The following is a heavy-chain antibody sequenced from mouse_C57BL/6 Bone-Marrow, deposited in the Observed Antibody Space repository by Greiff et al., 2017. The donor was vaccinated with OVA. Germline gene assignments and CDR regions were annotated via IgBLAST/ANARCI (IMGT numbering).Heavy chain of an antibody. J-gene: IGHJ4*01. CDR1: GFTFSDYG. V-gene: IGHV5-17*01. Sequence: EVHLVESGGGLVKPGGSLKLSCAASGFTFSDYGMHWVRQAPEKGLEWVAYISSGCSTIYYADTVKGRFTISRDNAKNTLFLQMNSLRSEDTAMYYCAIERAMDYWGQGTSGTVSS. CDR3: AIERAMDY. CDR2: ISSGCSTI.